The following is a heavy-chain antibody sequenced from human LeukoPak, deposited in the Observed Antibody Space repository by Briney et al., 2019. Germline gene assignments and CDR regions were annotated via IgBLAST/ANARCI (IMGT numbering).Heavy chain of an antibody. J-gene: IGHJ3*02. D-gene: IGHD4-17*01. CDR3: AKTLPDPDYGDYGPEGAFDI. V-gene: IGHV3-21*04. CDR1: GFTFSTYT. Sequence: PGGSLRLSCAASGFTFSTYTMNWVRQAPGKGLEWVSSISSSSNNINYADSVKGRFTISRDNAMNSVHLQMNSLRAEDTAVYYCAKTLPDPDYGDYGPEGAFDIWGQGTMVTVSS. CDR2: ISSSSNNI.